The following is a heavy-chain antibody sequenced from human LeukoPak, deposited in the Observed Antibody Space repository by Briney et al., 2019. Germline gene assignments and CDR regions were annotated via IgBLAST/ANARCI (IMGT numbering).Heavy chain of an antibody. Sequence: PGGSLRLSCAASGFXFSVHEMNWVRQAPGKGLEWLSYISDSGRTIYYADSVDGRFTISRDNAKNSLFLQMNSLRVEDTAVYFCARGSHYFDFWGQGTPVTVSS. CDR3: ARGSHYFDF. V-gene: IGHV3-48*03. CDR1: GFXFSVHE. D-gene: IGHD6-6*01. CDR2: ISDSGRTI. J-gene: IGHJ4*02.